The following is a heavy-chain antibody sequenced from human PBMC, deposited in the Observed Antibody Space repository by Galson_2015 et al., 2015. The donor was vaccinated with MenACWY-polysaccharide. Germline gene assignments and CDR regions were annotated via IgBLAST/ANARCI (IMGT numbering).Heavy chain of an antibody. J-gene: IGHJ5*02. Sequence: VTVSCQASGYPFSSYDINWVRQTTGPGLEWMGWMNPNSGNTGYAQQFQGRVTMTRNTSISIAYMELSSLRSEDTAVCYCARGGKYYYDSSGYLNWFDPWGQGTLVTVSS. CDR3: ARGGKYYYDSSGYLNWFDP. D-gene: IGHD3-22*01. CDR1: GYPFSSYD. CDR2: MNPNSGNT. V-gene: IGHV1-8*01.